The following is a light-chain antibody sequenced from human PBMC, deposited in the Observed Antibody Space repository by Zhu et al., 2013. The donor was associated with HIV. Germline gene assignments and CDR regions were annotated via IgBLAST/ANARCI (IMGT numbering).Light chain of an antibody. CDR1: QNIATF. V-gene: IGKV1-39*01. CDR3: QQLNSYRT. Sequence: DIQMTQSPSSLSASVGDRVTITCRASQNIATFLNWYQQKPGKAPKLLIYAASSLQSGVPSRFSGSGSATDFTLTISSLQPEDFATYYCQQLNSYRTFGGGTKVEIK. CDR2: AAS. J-gene: IGKJ4*01.